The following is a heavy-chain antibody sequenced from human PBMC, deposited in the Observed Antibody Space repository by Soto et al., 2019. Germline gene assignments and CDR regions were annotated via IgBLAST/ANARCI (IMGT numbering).Heavy chain of an antibody. Sequence: SETLSLTCTVSGGSISSSSYYWGWIRQPPGKGLEWIGSIYYSGSTYYNPSLKSRVTISVDTSKNQFSLKLSSVTAADTAVYYCARLNSSGWYAFDIWGQGTMVTVSS. CDR2: IYYSGST. CDR1: GGSISSSSYY. V-gene: IGHV4-39*01. CDR3: ARLNSSGWYAFDI. J-gene: IGHJ3*02. D-gene: IGHD6-19*01.